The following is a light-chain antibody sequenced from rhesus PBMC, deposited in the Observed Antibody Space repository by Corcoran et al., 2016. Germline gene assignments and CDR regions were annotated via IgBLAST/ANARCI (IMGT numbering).Light chain of an antibody. Sequence: DIQMTQSPSSLSASVGDTVTITCRASQSISSWLAWYQQKPGKAPKLLNYKASTLHSGVQSRFSGIGSGTAFTLTISSLQSEDFATYYCQQYSSSPFTFGPATKLDIK. CDR1: QSISSW. V-gene: IGKV1-22*01. CDR2: KAS. CDR3: QQYSSSPFT. J-gene: IGKJ3*01.